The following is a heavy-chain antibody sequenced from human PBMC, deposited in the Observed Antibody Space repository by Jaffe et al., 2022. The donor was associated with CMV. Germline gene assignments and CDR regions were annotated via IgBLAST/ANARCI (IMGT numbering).Heavy chain of an antibody. D-gene: IGHD2-21*02. CDR3: ARFVVTAMVFYFDY. V-gene: IGHV4-39*01. CDR1: GGSISSSSNY. CDR2: MYYSGNT. J-gene: IGHJ4*02. Sequence: QLQLQESGPGLVKPSETLSLTCTVSGGSISSSSNYWAWIRQPPGKGLEWIGSMYYSGNTYYNPSLKSRVTISVDTSKNQFSLRLTSVTAADTAVYYCARFVVTAMVFYFDYWGQGTLVTVSS.